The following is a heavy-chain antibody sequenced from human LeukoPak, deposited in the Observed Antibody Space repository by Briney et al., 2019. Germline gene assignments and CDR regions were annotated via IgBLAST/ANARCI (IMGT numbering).Heavy chain of an antibody. J-gene: IGHJ4*02. Sequence: ASVKVSCKASGYTFTGYYMHWVRQAPGQGLEWMGWINPNSGGTNYAQKFQGRVTMTRDTSISTAYMELSRLRSDDTAVYYCAKVPSAGYSSSWYYFDYWGQGTLVTVSS. CDR2: INPNSGGT. V-gene: IGHV1-2*02. CDR3: AKVPSAGYSSSWYYFDY. D-gene: IGHD6-13*01. CDR1: GYTFTGYY.